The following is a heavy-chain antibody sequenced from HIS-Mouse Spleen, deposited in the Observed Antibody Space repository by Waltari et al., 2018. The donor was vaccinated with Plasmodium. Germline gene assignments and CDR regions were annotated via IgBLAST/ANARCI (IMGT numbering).Heavy chain of an antibody. CDR2: ISVYNGNT. CDR3: ARLLPWVHGHFDY. Sequence: QVQLVQSGAEGKRPGASVTLPCKASGYTFSRYGISWVREAPGQGLEWMGWISVYNGNTNYAQKVQGRVTMTTDTSTSTAYMGLRSLRSDDTAVYYCARLLPWVHGHFDYWGQGTLVTVSS. CDR1: GYTFSRYG. D-gene: IGHD1-26*01. V-gene: IGHV1-18*04. J-gene: IGHJ4*02.